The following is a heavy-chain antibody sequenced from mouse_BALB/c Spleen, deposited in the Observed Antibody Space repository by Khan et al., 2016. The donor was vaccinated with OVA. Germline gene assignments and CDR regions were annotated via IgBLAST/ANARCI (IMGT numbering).Heavy chain of an antibody. J-gene: IGHJ3*01. CDR1: GFSLSNYG. CDR2: IWTGGIT. CDR3: ARSYDYDVGGFAY. Sequence: QVQLKESGPGLVAPSQSLSITCTVSGFSLSNYGVHWVRQPPGKGLEWLGVIWTGGITNYNSALMSRLSISKDNSKRQVFLKMTRLQTDDTAIYYCARSYDYDVGGFAYWGQGTLVTVSA. D-gene: IGHD2-4*01. V-gene: IGHV2-9*02.